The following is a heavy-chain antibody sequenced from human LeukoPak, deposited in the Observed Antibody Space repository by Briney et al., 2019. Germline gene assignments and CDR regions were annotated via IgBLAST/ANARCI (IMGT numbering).Heavy chain of an antibody. Sequence: PGGSLRLSCAASGFTFSSYSMNWVRQAPGKGLEWVSSISSSSSYIYYADSVKGRFTISRGNAKNSLYLQMNSLRAEDTAVYYCARWGYSYGYHFDYWGQGTLVTVSS. CDR1: GFTFSSYS. D-gene: IGHD5-18*01. V-gene: IGHV3-21*01. J-gene: IGHJ4*02. CDR2: ISSSSSYI. CDR3: ARWGYSYGYHFDY.